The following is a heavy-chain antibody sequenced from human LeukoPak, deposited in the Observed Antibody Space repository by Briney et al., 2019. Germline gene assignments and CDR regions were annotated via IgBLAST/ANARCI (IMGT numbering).Heavy chain of an antibody. V-gene: IGHV1-18*01. CDR1: GYTFTSYG. D-gene: IGHD2-2*01. Sequence: ASVKVSCKASGYTFTSYGISWVRQAPGQGLEWMGWISAYNGNTNYAQKLQGRVTMTTDTSTSTAYMELRGLRSDDTAVYYCARDQLPPYYFDYWGQGTLVTVSS. CDR2: ISAYNGNT. CDR3: ARDQLPPYYFDY. J-gene: IGHJ4*02.